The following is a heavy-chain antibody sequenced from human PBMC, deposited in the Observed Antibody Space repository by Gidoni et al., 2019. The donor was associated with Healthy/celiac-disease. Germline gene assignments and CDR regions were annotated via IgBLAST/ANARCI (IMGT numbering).Heavy chain of an antibody. D-gene: IGHD6-19*01. Sequence: QLHLVESGGGVVQPGSSLRLSCAASVFTFSTYGMHWVRQAPGKGLEWVAVISFDGSDENYTDAWKGRFTISRDNSKNTLYLQMNSRRAEDTAVYYCAKGVAGFDYWGQGTLVTVSS. CDR1: VFTFSTYG. CDR3: AKGVAGFDY. V-gene: IGHV3-30*18. CDR2: ISFDGSDE. J-gene: IGHJ4*02.